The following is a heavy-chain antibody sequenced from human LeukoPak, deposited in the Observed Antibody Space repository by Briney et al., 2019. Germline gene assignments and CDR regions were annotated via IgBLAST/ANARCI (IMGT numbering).Heavy chain of an antibody. Sequence: PGGSLRLSCAASGFTFSSYAMSWVRQAQGKGLEWVSGISGSGGNTYYADSVKGRFTIPRDNSNNTLYLQMNSLRAEDTAVYYCARHSRGRWYVFDYWGQGTLVTVSS. V-gene: IGHV3-23*01. CDR2: ISGSGGNT. CDR1: GFTFSSYA. D-gene: IGHD6-13*01. J-gene: IGHJ4*02. CDR3: ARHSRGRWYVFDY.